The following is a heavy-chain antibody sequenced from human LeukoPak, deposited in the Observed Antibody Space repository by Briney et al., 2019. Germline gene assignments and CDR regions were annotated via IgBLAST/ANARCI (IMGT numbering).Heavy chain of an antibody. CDR1: GYTLTELS. Sequence: ASVKVSGKVSGYTLTELSMHWVRQAPGKGLEWMGGFDPEDGETIYAQKFQGRVTMTEDTSTDTAYMELSSLRSEDTAVYYCATGKQSSISALVDYWGQGTLVTVSS. V-gene: IGHV1-24*01. D-gene: IGHD3-3*01. CDR3: ATGKQSSISALVDY. J-gene: IGHJ4*02. CDR2: FDPEDGET.